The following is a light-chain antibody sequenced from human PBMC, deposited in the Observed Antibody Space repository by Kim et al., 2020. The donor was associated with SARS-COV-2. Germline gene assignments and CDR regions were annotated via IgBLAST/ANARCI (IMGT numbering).Light chain of an antibody. CDR1: TSDVGYYNL. V-gene: IGLV2-23*02. Sequence: GQSITISCTGTTSDVGYYNLVSWYQQHPSKVPKLLIYEVSKRPSAVSSRFSGSKSGYTASLTISGLQAEDEADYYCCSYAGSGIVVFGGGTQLTVL. CDR3: CSYAGSGIVV. CDR2: EVS. J-gene: IGLJ2*01.